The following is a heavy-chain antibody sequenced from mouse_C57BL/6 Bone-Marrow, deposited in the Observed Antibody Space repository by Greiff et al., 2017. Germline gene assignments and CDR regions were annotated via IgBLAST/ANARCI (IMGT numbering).Heavy chain of an antibody. CDR2: INYDGSST. J-gene: IGHJ2*01. CDR1: GFTFSDYY. CDR3: ARDRYDYDGIDY. Sequence: EVNVVESEGGLVQPGSSMKLSCTASGFTFSDYYMAWVRQVPEKGLEWVANINYDGSSTYYLDSLKSRFIISRDNAKNILYLQMSSLKSEDTATYYCARDRYDYDGIDYWGQGTTLTVSS. V-gene: IGHV5-16*01. D-gene: IGHD2-4*01.